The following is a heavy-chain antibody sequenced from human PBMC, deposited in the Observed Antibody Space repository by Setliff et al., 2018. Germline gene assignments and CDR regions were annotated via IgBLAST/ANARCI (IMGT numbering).Heavy chain of an antibody. CDR1: GGSFSTYY. J-gene: IGHJ4*02. D-gene: IGHD1-26*01. CDR3: ARDNTMVGATDY. V-gene: IGHV4-34*01. CDR2: ISHSGST. Sequence: PSETLSLTCAVYGGSFSTYYWSWIRQPPGKGLEWIGEISHSGSTNYNPSLKSRVTMSVDTSKNQFSLRLRSVTAADTAVYFCARDNTMVGATDYWGLGTLVTVSS.